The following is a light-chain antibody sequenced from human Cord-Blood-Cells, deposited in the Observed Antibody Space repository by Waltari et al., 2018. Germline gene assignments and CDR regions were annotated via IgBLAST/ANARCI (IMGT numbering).Light chain of an antibody. J-gene: IGKJ4*01. CDR1: QSVSST. CDR2: GAS. Sequence: IVMPPSPAPLSVSPGARATLSCRASQSVSSTLAWYQPKPGPAPRLLIYGASPRATGIPARFSGSGSGTEFTLTISSLQSEDFAVYYCQQYNNWPLTFGGGTKVEIK. V-gene: IGKV3-15*01. CDR3: QQYNNWPLT.